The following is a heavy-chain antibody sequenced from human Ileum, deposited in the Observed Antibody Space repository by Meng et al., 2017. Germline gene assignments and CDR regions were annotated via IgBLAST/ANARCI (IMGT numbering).Heavy chain of an antibody. CDR1: ELTFSIYV. CDR3: AKQVGDQSVFDY. D-gene: IGHD3-16*01. V-gene: IGHV3-23*04. Sequence: LVEFGGGGVQLGRSLGLSCAASELTFSIYVMHWVRQAPGKGLEFVAAIFGSGSDTYYGDSVKGRFAISRENSKNTLYLQMSSLRAEDTAVYYCAKQVGDQSVFDYWGQGTLVTVSS. J-gene: IGHJ4*02. CDR2: IFGSGSDT.